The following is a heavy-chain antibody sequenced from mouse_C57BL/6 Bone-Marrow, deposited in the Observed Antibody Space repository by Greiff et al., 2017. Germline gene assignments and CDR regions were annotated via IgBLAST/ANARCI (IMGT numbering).Heavy chain of an antibody. J-gene: IGHJ2*01. CDR2: ISDGGSYT. D-gene: IGHD2-12*01. CDR1: GFTFSSYA. CDR3: ARKGCYGYFDY. Sequence: EVKVVESGGGLVKPGGSLKLSCAASGFTFSSYAMSWVRQTPEKRLEWVATISDGGSYTYYPDNVKGRFTISRDNAKNNLYLQRSHLKSEDTAMYYCARKGCYGYFDYWGQGTTLTVSS. V-gene: IGHV5-4*03.